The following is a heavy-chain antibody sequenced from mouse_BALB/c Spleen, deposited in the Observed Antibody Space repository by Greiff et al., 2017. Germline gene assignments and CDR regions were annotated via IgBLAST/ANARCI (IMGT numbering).Heavy chain of an antibody. V-gene: IGHV5-9-4*01. Sequence: EVKLVESGGGLVKPGGSLKLSCAASGFTFSSYAMSWVRQSPEKRLEWVAEISSGGSYTYYPDTVTGRFTISRDNAKNTLYLEMSSLRSEDTAMYYCARAGGSTHYFDYWGQGTTLTVSS. CDR1: GFTFSSYA. CDR2: ISSGGSYT. J-gene: IGHJ2*01. D-gene: IGHD1-1*01. CDR3: ARAGGSTHYFDY.